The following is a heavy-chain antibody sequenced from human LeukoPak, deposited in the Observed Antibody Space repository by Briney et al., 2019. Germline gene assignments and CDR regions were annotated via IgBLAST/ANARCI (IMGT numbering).Heavy chain of an antibody. CDR1: GYTFTGYY. D-gene: IGHD6-6*01. V-gene: IGHV1-2*02. CDR2: INPNTGGT. Sequence: ASVKVSCKASGYTFTGYYMHWVRQAPGQGLEWMGWINPNTGGTNYAQKFQASVTMTRDTTISTAYMELSRLTSDDTAVYYCASYPRYSSSPPFDYWGQGTLVTVSS. CDR3: ASYPRYSSSPPFDY. J-gene: IGHJ4*02.